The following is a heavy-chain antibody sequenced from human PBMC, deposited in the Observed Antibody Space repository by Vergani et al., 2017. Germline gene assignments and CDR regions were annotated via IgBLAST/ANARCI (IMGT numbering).Heavy chain of an antibody. CDR2: ISSSSSSYI. CDR3: ARGSVSGSYDYDGMDV. CDR1: GFTFSSYS. Sequence: EVQLVESGGGLVKPGGSLRLSCAASGFTFSSYSMNWVRQAPGKGLEWVSSISSSSSSYIDYADSVKGRFTIARDKAKNSLYLQMNSLRAEDTAVYHCARGSVSGSYDYDGMDVWGQGTTVTVSS. V-gene: IGHV3-21*01. J-gene: IGHJ6*02. D-gene: IGHD1-26*01.